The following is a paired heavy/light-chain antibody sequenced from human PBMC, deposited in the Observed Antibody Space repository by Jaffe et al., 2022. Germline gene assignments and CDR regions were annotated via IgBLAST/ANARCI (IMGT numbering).Light chain of an antibody. CDR1: SGDVGSYNV. J-gene: IGLJ3*02. CDR2: EVT. Sequence: QSALTQPASVSGSPGQSITISCTGTSGDVGSYNVVSWYQHHPGKAPKLLIYEVTNRPSGVSSRFSGSKSGNTASLTISGLQPEDEAVYYCCSYAPSINVERGVFGGGTKLTVL. CDR3: CSYAPSINVERGV. V-gene: IGLV2-23*02.
Heavy chain of an antibody. V-gene: IGHV3-9*01. Sequence: EVQLVESGGGSVQPGMSLRLSCAASGFTFDDYAMHWVRQAPGKGLEWVSGINWNSGTLGYADSVKGRFTISRDNAKNSLYLQMDSLRAEDTALYYCVKDILLSGDAFHVWGQGTMVSVSS. J-gene: IGHJ3*01. CDR3: VKDILLSGDAFHV. CDR2: INWNSGTL. D-gene: IGHD3-10*01. CDR1: GFTFDDYA.